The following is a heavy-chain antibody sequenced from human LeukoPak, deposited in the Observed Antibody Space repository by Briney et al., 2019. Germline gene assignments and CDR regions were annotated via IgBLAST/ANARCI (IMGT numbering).Heavy chain of an antibody. CDR3: ARAGTYDFWSGYYPNYYYYGMDV. CDR1: GCTFSSYA. CDR2: IIPILGIA. D-gene: IGHD3-3*01. J-gene: IGHJ6*02. V-gene: IGHV1-69*04. Sequence: SVKVSCKASGCTFSSYAISWVRQAPGQGLEWMGRIIPILGIANYAQKFQGRVTITADKSTSTAYMELSSLRSEDTAVYYCARAGTYDFWSGYYPNYYYYGMDVWGQGTTVTVSS.